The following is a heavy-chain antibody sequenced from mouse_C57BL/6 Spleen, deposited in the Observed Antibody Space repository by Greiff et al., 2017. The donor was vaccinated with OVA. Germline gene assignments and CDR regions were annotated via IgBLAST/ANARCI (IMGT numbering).Heavy chain of an antibody. CDR2: ISSGSSTI. V-gene: IGHV5-17*01. CDR3: ARGRYYYAMDY. J-gene: IGHJ4*01. Sequence: EVQGVESGGGLVKPGGSLKLSCAASGFTFSDYGMHWVRQAPEKGLEWVAYISSGSSTIYYADTVKGRFTISRDNAKNTLYLHMTSLRSEDTAMYYCARGRYYYAMDYWGQGTSVTVSS. CDR1: GFTFSDYG.